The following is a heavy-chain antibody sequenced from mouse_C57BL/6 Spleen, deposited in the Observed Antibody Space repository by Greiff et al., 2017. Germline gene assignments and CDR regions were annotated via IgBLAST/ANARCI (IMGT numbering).Heavy chain of an antibody. V-gene: IGHV3-6*01. CDR1: GYSITSGYY. Sequence: EVQLQQSGPGLVKPSQSLSLTCSVTGYSITSGYYWNWIRQFPGNKLEWMGYISYDGSNNYNPSPKNRISITRDASKNQFFLKLNSVTTEDTATYYCARGSNYYFDYWGQGTTLTVSS. CDR3: ARGSNYYFDY. CDR2: ISYDGSN. D-gene: IGHD2-5*01. J-gene: IGHJ2*01.